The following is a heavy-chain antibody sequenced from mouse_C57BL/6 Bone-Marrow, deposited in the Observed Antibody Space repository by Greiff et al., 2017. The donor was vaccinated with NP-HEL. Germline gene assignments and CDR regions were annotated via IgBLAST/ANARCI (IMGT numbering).Heavy chain of an antibody. CDR3: ARRPRGTYYSNYYFDY. CDR2: ILPGSGRT. D-gene: IGHD2-5*01. CDR1: GYTFTGYW. V-gene: IGHV1-9*01. J-gene: IGHJ2*01. Sequence: QVQLQQSGAELMKPGASVKLSCKATGYTFTGYWIEWVKQRPGHGLEWIGEILPGSGRTNYNEKFKGKATFTADTPSNTAYMQLSSLTTEDSAIYYCARRPRGTYYSNYYFDYWGQGTTLTVSS.